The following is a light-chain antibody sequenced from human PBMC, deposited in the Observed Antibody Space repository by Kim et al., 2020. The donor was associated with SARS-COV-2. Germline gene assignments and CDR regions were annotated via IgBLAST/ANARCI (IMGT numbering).Light chain of an antibody. CDR2: AAS. CDR3: QQYYIYPLT. V-gene: IGKV1D-16*01. CDR1: QGIRKW. Sequence: ASVGDKVTINCRASQGIRKWLAWYQQRPETAPKSLIYAASTLQSGVPSRFSGSGSGTDCTLTISSLQPEDFATYYCQQYYIYPLTFGGGTKVDIK. J-gene: IGKJ4*01.